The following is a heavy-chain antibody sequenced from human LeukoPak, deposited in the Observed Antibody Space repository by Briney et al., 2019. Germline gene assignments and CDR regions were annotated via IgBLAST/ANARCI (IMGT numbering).Heavy chain of an antibody. Sequence: SETLSLTCTVSSGSMTDSCWSWFRQAPGKGLEWLGFIYPHGRTEYYPPLKSRVTFSVDTSKKQASLRLSSVTASDTAVYYCTREGYDRSGYFLDFWGQGIPVTVSS. V-gene: IGHV4-59*12. CDR3: TREGYDRSGYFLDF. CDR2: IYPHGRT. D-gene: IGHD3-22*01. J-gene: IGHJ4*02. CDR1: SGSMTDSC.